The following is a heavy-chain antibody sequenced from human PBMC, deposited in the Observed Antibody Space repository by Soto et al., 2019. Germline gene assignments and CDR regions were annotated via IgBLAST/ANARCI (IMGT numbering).Heavy chain of an antibody. J-gene: IGHJ6*02. V-gene: IGHV5-51*01. D-gene: IGHD3-3*01. Sequence: GEYLKIYCKGSGYSFTSYWIGWVRQMPGKGLEWMGIIYPGDSDTRYSPSFQGQVTISADKSISTAYLQWSSLKASDTAMYYCARLGLRFLEWLPTHVMDVWGHGTTVTVS. CDR2: IYPGDSDT. CDR1: GYSFTSYW. CDR3: ARLGLRFLEWLPTHVMDV.